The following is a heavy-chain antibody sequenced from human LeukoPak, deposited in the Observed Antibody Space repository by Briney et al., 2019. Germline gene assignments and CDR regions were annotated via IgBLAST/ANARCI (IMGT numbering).Heavy chain of an antibody. CDR1: GYTFTSYD. Sequence: ASVKVSCKASGYTFTSYDINWVRQATGQGLEWLGYMNPNSGNTRYAQKFQGRVTMTRNTSINTAYVELSSLRPEDTAVYYCARVGWGAVAGRENHYAYYYMDVWGAGTTVTISS. D-gene: IGHD6-19*01. J-gene: IGHJ6*03. V-gene: IGHV1-8*01. CDR3: ARVGWGAVAGRENHYAYYYMDV. CDR2: MNPNSGNT.